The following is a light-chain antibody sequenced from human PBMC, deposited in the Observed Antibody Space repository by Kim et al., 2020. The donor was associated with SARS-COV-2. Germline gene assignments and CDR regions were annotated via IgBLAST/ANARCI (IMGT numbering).Light chain of an antibody. CDR1: SRDVGGYNY. CDR2: EVS. V-gene: IGLV2-8*01. CDR3: SSYAGSNNLV. Sequence: QSVTSSCTGTSRDVGGYNYVSWYQQHPGKAPKLMIYEVSKRPSGVPDRFSGSKSGNTASLTVSGLQAEDEADYYCSSYAGSNNLVFGTGTKVTVL. J-gene: IGLJ1*01.